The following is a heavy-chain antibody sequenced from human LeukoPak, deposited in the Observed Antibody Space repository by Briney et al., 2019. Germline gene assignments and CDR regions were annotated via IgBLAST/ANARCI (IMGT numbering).Heavy chain of an antibody. D-gene: IGHD6-13*01. CDR1: GGTFSSYA. V-gene: IGHV1-69*04. CDR3: ARGWAAAGTGNWFDP. J-gene: IGHJ5*02. Sequence: SVKVSCKASGGTFSSYAISWVRQAPGQGLEWMGRIIPILGIANYAQKFQGRVTITADKSTSTAYMELSSLRSEDTAVYHCARGWAAAGTGNWFDPWGQGTLVTVSS. CDR2: IIPILGIA.